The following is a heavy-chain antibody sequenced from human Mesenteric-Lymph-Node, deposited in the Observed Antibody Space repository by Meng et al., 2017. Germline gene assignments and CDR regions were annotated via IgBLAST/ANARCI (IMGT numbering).Heavy chain of an antibody. Sequence: GGSLRLSCVASGFTFNSYTMSWVRQAPGRGLAWVSTINDSVVSIYTADSVKGRFTISRDKDKNTLYLQKNSLRAADTAFYYCAKYLATSADWGQGTLVTVSS. D-gene: IGHD5-12*01. J-gene: IGHJ4*02. CDR2: INDSVVSI. V-gene: IGHV3-23*01. CDR1: GFTFNSYT. CDR3: AKYLATSAD.